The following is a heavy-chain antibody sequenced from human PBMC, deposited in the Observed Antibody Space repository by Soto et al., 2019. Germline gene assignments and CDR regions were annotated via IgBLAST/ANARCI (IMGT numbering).Heavy chain of an antibody. D-gene: IGHD1-7*01. J-gene: IGHJ4*02. CDR1: GFTFSASA. Sequence: EVHPVESGGGLVQPGGSLKLSCAASGFTFSASAMHWVRQASGKGLEWVGRIRSKPNNYATAYAASVKGRVTISRDDSKSTAYLHMNSLKTEDTAVYYCTQYSRTRGFDYWGQGTLVTVSS. V-gene: IGHV3-73*01. CDR3: TQYSRTRGFDY. CDR2: IRSKPNNYAT.